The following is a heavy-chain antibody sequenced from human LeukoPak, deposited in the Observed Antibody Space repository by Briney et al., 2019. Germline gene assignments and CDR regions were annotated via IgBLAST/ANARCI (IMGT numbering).Heavy chain of an antibody. CDR2: IYYSGST. CDR1: GGSISSYY. J-gene: IGHJ4*02. CDR3: AGSYSSGWYLTLDY. D-gene: IGHD6-19*01. V-gene: IGHV4-59*08. Sequence: SETLSLTCTVSGGSISSYYWRWIRQPPGKGLEWIGYIYYSGSTNYNPSLKRRVTISVDTSKNQFSLKLSSVTAADTAVYYCAGSYSSGWYLTLDYWGQGTLVTVSS.